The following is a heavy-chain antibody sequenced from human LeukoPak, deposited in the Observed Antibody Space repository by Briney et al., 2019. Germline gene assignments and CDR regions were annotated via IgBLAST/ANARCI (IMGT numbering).Heavy chain of an antibody. V-gene: IGHV1-46*01. Sequence: ASVKVSCKASGYIFTSYYMHWVRQAPGQGLEWMGIINPSGGSTSYAQKFQGRVTMTRDTSTSTVYMELSSLRSEDTAVYYCARDLKYSSGWSRNDAFDIWGQGTMVTVSS. CDR2: INPSGGST. CDR1: GYIFTSYY. D-gene: IGHD6-19*01. J-gene: IGHJ3*02. CDR3: ARDLKYSSGWSRNDAFDI.